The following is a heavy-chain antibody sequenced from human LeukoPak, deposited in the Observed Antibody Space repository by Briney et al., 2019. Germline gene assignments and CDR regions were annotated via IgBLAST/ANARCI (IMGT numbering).Heavy chain of an antibody. V-gene: IGHV4-34*01. J-gene: IGHJ3*02. CDR2: INHSGST. CDR1: GGSFSGYY. CDR3: ARVTYYDSSGYYYQGQNHHAFDI. D-gene: IGHD3-22*01. Sequence: PSETLSLTCAVYGGSFSGYYWSWIRQPPGKGLEWIGEINHSGSTNYNPSLKSRVTISVDTSKNQFSLKLISFTTTEPAVYYCARVTYYDSSGYYYQGQNHHAFDIWGQGTMVTVSS.